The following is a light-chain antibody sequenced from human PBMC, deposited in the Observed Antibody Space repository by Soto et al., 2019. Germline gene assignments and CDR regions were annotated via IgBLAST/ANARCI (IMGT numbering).Light chain of an antibody. V-gene: IGKV3-20*01. CDR3: QQYGTSSYT. Sequence: EIVLTQSPGTLSLSPGERATLSCRASQTVSSSYLAWYQQRPGQAPRLLIYGASSRATGIPVRFSGSGSGTDFTLTISRLEPEDFAVYYCQQYGTSSYTFGQGTKLEI. CDR2: GAS. J-gene: IGKJ2*01. CDR1: QTVSSSY.